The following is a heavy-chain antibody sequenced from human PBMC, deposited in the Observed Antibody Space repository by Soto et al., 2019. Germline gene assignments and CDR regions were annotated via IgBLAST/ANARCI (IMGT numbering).Heavy chain of an antibody. D-gene: IGHD6-13*01. CDR2: ISGSGGST. CDR1: GFTFSSYA. V-gene: IGHV3-23*01. CDR3: AKGTDSSSWSPTSFDY. J-gene: IGHJ4*02. Sequence: GGSLRLSCAASGFTFSSYAMSWVRQAPGKGLEWVSAISGSGGSTYYADSVKGRFTISRDNSKNTLYLQMNSLRAEDTAVYYCAKGTDSSSWSPTSFDYWGQGTLVTVSS.